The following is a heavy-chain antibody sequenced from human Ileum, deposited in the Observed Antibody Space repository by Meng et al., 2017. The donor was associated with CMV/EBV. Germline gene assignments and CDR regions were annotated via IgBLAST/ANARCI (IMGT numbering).Heavy chain of an antibody. J-gene: IGHJ5*01. CDR1: AYTFTTYG. D-gene: IGHD7-27*01. Sequence: ASVKVSCKASAYTFTTYGINWVRQAPGYGLEWMGWISTYNGNPSYAQKVQGRVALTRNTSSSTAYMELWSLTPDDTAVYYCAKDGDRRSAFAPANWFDTWGQGTPVTVSS. V-gene: IGHV1-18*01. CDR3: AKDGDRRSAFAPANWFDT. CDR2: ISTYNGNP.